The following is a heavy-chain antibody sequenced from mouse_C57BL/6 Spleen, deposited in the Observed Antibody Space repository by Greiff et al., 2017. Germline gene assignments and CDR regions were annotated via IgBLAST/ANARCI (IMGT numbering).Heavy chain of an antibody. Sequence: EVKLMESGPELVKPGASVKMSCKASGYTFTDYNMHWVKQSHGKSLEWIGYINPNNGGTSYNQKFKGKATLTVNKSSSTAYMELRSLTSEDSAVYYCARIYYDYGAYWGQGTLVTVSA. D-gene: IGHD2-4*01. CDR1: GYTFTDYN. V-gene: IGHV1-22*01. CDR3: ARIYYDYGAY. J-gene: IGHJ3*01. CDR2: INPNNGGT.